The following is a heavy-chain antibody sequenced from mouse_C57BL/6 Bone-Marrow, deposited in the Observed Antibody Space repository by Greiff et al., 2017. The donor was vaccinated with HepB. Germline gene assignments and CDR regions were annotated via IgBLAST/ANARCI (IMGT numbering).Heavy chain of an antibody. J-gene: IGHJ2*01. CDR1: GYAFSSSW. D-gene: IGHD2-3*01. CDR2: IYPGDGDT. CDR3: ARGGWLLFDY. Sequence: VQVVESGPELVKPGASVKISCKASGYAFSSSWMNWVKQRPGKGLEWIGRIYPGDGDTNYNGKFKGKATLTADKSSSTAYMQLSSLTSEDSAVYFCARGGWLLFDYWGQGTTLTVSS. V-gene: IGHV1-82*01.